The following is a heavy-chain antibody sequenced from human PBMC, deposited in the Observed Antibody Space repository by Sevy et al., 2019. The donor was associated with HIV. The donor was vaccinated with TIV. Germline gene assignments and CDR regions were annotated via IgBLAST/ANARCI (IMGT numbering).Heavy chain of an antibody. CDR3: AKDLAGPGRRYFDY. J-gene: IGHJ4*02. CDR2: IRYVGSDK. Sequence: GGSLRLPCAASGFIFSNFGMHWVRQVPGKGLEWVTFIRYVGSDKYYAASVKGRFTISRDDSKNTLYLQMDSLRAEDTAIYYCAKDLAGPGRRYFDYWGQGTLVTVSS. CDR1: GFIFSNFG. V-gene: IGHV3-30*02. D-gene: IGHD6-13*01.